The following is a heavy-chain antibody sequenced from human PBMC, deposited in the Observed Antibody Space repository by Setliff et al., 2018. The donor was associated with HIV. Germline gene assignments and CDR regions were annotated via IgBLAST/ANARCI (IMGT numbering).Heavy chain of an antibody. CDR3: ARGGWSGGGPLHYSYYYLDV. CDR1: GGTFRSQA. V-gene: IGHV1-69*13. J-gene: IGHJ6*02. D-gene: IGHD2-15*01. CDR2: LISMFKIP. Sequence: GASVKVSCKTSGGTFRSQAISWVRQAPGQGLEWMGGLISMFKIPQIVQKFQGRVTITADESTSTAYMGLSSLTSEDTAVYYCARGGWSGGGPLHYSYYYLDVWGQGTAVTVS.